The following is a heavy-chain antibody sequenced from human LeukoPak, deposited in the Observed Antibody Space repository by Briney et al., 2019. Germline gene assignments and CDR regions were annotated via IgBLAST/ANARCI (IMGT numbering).Heavy chain of an antibody. Sequence: PSETLSLTCTVSGGSISSYYWSWIRQPPGKGLEWIGYIYYSGSTNYNPSLKSRVTISVDTSKNQFSLKLSSVTAADTAVYYCARGGIGGVGWFDPWGQGTLVTVSS. D-gene: IGHD1-1*01. J-gene: IGHJ5*02. V-gene: IGHV4-59*01. CDR1: GGSISSYY. CDR2: IYYSGST. CDR3: ARGGIGGVGWFDP.